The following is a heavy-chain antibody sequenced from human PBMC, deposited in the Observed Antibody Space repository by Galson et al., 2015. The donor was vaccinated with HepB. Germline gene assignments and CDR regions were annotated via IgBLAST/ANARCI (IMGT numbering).Heavy chain of an antibody. CDR3: AKDQGYEYPWGTYVYGMDV. D-gene: IGHD3-16*01. CDR1: GFTFSLDG. J-gene: IGHJ6*02. CDR2: IRYDGSNK. V-gene: IGHV3-30*02. Sequence: SLRLSCAASGFTFSLDGMHWVRQAPGKGLEWVAFIRYDGSNKYYADSVKGRFTISRDNSKNTVYLQMNSLTAEDTAVYYCAKDQGYEYPWGTYVYGMDVWGQGTTVTVSS.